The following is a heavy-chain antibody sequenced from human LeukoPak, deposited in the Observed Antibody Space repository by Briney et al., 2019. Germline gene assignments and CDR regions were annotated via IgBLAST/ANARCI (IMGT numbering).Heavy chain of an antibody. CDR3: AREAYSWSSSWGLI. J-gene: IGHJ4*02. Sequence: GGSLRLSCAASGFTFSNYWMSWVRQAPGKGLEWVANIRQDGSDKYYVDSVKGRFTISRDNAQNSLYLQMGSLRVEDTAVYYCAREAYSWSSSWGLIWGQGTLVTVSS. V-gene: IGHV3-7*01. D-gene: IGHD6-13*01. CDR1: GFTFSNYW. CDR2: IRQDGSDK.